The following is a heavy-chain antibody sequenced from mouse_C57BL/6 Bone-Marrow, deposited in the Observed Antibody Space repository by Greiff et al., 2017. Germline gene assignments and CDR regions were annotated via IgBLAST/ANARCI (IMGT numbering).Heavy chain of an antibody. CDR3: ARHEEILRYQLRDWFAY. CDR2: FYPGSGSI. D-gene: IGHD1-1*01. Sequence: QVQLQQSGAELVKPGASVKLSCKASGYTFTEYTIHWVKQRSGQGLEWIGWFYPGSGSIKYNEKFKDKATLTADKSSSTVYMELSRLTSEDSAVYFGARHEEILRYQLRDWFAYWGQGTLVTVSA. V-gene: IGHV1-62-2*01. J-gene: IGHJ3*01. CDR1: GYTFTEYT.